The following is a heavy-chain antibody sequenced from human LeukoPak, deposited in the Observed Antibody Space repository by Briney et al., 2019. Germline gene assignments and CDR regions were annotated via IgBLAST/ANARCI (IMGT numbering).Heavy chain of an antibody. Sequence: GASVKVSCKASGYTFTSYGISWVRQAPGQGLEWMGWISAYNGNTNYAQKLQGRVTMTTDTSTSTAYMELRSLRSDDTAVYYCARDAEYYGSGTASPADYWGQGTLVTVSS. CDR2: ISAYNGNT. D-gene: IGHD3-10*01. CDR1: GYTFTSYG. CDR3: ARDAEYYGSGTASPADY. V-gene: IGHV1-18*01. J-gene: IGHJ4*02.